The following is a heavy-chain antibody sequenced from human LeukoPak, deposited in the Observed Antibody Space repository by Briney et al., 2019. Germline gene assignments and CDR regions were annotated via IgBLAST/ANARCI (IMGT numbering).Heavy chain of an antibody. Sequence: SETLSLTCTVSGGSISSHYWSWLRQPPGKGLEWIGYIYYSGSTNYNPSLKSRVTISVDTSKNQFSLKLSSVTAADTAVYYCAREFYYYGSGSYYFPYYNWFDPGGQGTLVTVSS. D-gene: IGHD3-10*01. CDR1: GGSISSHY. CDR3: AREFYYYGSGSYYFPYYNWFDP. V-gene: IGHV4-59*11. CDR2: IYYSGST. J-gene: IGHJ5*02.